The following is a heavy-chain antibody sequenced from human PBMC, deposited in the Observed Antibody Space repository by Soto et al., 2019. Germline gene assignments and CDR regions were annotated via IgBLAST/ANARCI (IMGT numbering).Heavy chain of an antibody. V-gene: IGHV3-30-3*01. D-gene: IGHD4-17*01. Sequence: QVQLVESGGGVVQPGRSLRLSCAASGFTFSSYAMHWVRQAPGKGLEWVAVISYDGSNKYYADSVKGRFTISRDNSKNTLYLQMNSLRAEDTAVYYCARALRSYYYGMDVWGQGTTVTVSS. J-gene: IGHJ6*02. CDR2: ISYDGSNK. CDR3: ARALRSYYYGMDV. CDR1: GFTFSSYA.